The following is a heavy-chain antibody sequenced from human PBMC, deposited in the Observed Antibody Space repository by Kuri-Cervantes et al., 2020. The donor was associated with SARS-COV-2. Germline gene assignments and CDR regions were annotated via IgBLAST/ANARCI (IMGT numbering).Heavy chain of an antibody. CDR2: VKTNSGNT. CDR1: GYTLTELS. J-gene: IGHJ4*02. Sequence: ASVKVSCKVSGYTLTELSMHWVRQAPGKGLEWMGMVKTNSGNTLYAQFFQGRVTMTRDTSTSTVYMELSSLTSEDTAIYYCYCAPKEGFDSWGQGTLVTVSS. V-gene: IGHV1-24*01. CDR3: YCAPKEGFDS. D-gene: IGHD2-21*01.